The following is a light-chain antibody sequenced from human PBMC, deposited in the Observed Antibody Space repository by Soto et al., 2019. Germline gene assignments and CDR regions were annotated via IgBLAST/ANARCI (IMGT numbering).Light chain of an antibody. CDR2: KAS. CDR1: QSISSW. V-gene: IGKV1-5*03. J-gene: IGKJ2*01. Sequence: DIQMTQSPSTLSASVGDRVTITCRASQSISSWLAWYQPKPGKAPKLLIYKASSLESGVPSRFSGSGSGTEFTLTISSLQPDDFATYYCQQYKSYPYTVGQGTKLEIK. CDR3: QQYKSYPYT.